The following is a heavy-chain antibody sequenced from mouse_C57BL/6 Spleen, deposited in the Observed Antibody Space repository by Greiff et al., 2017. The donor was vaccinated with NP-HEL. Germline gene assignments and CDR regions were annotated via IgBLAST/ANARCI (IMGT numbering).Heavy chain of an antibody. Sequence: VQLQQSGAELVKPGASVKISCKASGYAFSSYWMNWVKQRPGKGLEWIGQIYPGDGDTNNNGKFKGKATLTADKSSSTAYMQLSSLTSEDSAVYFCARKGNYYGSSFFDYWGQGTTLTVSS. CDR3: ARKGNYYGSSFFDY. J-gene: IGHJ2*01. D-gene: IGHD1-1*01. CDR1: GYAFSSYW. V-gene: IGHV1-80*01. CDR2: IYPGDGDT.